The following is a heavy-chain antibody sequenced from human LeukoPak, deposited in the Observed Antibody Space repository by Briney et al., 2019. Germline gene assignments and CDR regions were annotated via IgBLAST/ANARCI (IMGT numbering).Heavy chain of an antibody. CDR3: AKDLYYYDSSGQGAFDI. V-gene: IGHV3-30*02. CDR1: GFTFSSYG. CDR2: IRYDGSNK. D-gene: IGHD3-22*01. Sequence: GGSLRLSCAASGFTFSSYGMHWVRQAPGKGLEWAAFIRYDGSNKYFADSVKGRFTISRDNSKNTLYLQMNSLRAEDTAVYYCAKDLYYYDSSGQGAFDIWGQGTMVTVSS. J-gene: IGHJ3*02.